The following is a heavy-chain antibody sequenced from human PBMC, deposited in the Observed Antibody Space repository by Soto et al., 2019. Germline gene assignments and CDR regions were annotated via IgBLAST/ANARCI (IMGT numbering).Heavy chain of an antibody. D-gene: IGHD1-26*01. CDR1: GFTFSSYA. CDR3: ARDSGSYLRQDAFDL. CDR2: ISYEGSNK. V-gene: IGHV3-30-3*01. J-gene: IGHJ3*01. Sequence: VQLVESGGGVVQPGRSLRLSCAASGFTFSSYAMHWVRQAPGKGLERGAVISYEGSNKYYADSVKCRFTISRDNSKNTLYLQMKSLRAEDTAVYYCARDSGSYLRQDAFDLWGQGTMVTVSS.